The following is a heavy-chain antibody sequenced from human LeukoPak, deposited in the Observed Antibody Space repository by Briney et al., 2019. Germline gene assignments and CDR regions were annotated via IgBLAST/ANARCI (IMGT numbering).Heavy chain of an antibody. CDR1: GFTFKSYA. V-gene: IGHV3-64*05. CDR3: VKGLDYSSSQIDS. CDR2: INTNGANT. D-gene: IGHD6-6*01. J-gene: IGHJ4*02. Sequence: GSLRLSCSASGFTFKSYAMHWVRQAPGKGLEYVSSINTNGANTYYADSVKGRFTISRDNSRNTVYVQMNSLTPEDTAVYYCVKGLDYSSSQIDSWGQGTLVTVSS.